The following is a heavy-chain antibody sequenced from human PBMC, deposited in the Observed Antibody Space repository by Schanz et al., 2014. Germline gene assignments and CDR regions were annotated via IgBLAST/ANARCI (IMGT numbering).Heavy chain of an antibody. V-gene: IGHV3-23*01. CDR3: ARVHHYDPSGWGYFDS. J-gene: IGHJ4*02. CDR1: GFIFSNYG. D-gene: IGHD3-22*01. CDR2: LSGSGGST. Sequence: EVQLLDSGGGLVQPGGSLRLSCAASGFIFSNYGMHWVRQAPGKGLEWVSALSGSGGSTYYADSVKGRFTISRDNAKNSLYLQMNSLRAEDTAVYYCARVHHYDPSGWGYFDSWGQGTLVTVSS.